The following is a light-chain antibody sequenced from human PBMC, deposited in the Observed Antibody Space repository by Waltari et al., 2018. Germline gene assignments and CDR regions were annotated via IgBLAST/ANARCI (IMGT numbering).Light chain of an antibody. J-gene: IGLJ1*01. CDR3: QSFDSSLDGYV. Sequence: QSVLTQPPSVSGAPGQRVTISCTGSSSNIGSDYHVHWYQPLPGTAPKVLIYANNNRPSGVPDRFSGSKSGASASLAITGLQAEDEADYYCQSFDSSLDGYVFGTGTKVTVL. CDR1: SSNIGSDYH. CDR2: ANN. V-gene: IGLV1-40*01.